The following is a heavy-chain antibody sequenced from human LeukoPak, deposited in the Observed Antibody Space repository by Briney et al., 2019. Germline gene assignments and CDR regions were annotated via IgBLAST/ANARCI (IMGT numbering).Heavy chain of an antibody. J-gene: IGHJ3*02. CDR1: GYTFTGYY. CDR2: INPNSGGT. Sequence: ASVKVSCKASGYTFTGYYMHWVRQAPGQGLEWMGRINPNSGGTNYAQKFQGRVTMTRDTSISTAYMELSRLRSDGTAVYYCARAPKWFRAFDIWGQGTMVTVSS. V-gene: IGHV1-2*06. D-gene: IGHD2-8*01. CDR3: ARAPKWFRAFDI.